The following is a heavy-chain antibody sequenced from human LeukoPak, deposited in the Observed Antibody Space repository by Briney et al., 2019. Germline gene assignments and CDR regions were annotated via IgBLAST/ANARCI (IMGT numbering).Heavy chain of an antibody. J-gene: IGHJ4*02. CDR3: ARGPERYFDWLLYSDY. D-gene: IGHD3-9*01. V-gene: IGHV1-2*06. CDR2: INPNSGGT. CDR1: GYTFTGYY. Sequence: ASVKVSCKASGYTFTGYYMHWVRQAPGQGLGWMGRINPNSGGTNYAQKFQGRVTMTRDTSISTAYMELSRLRSDDTAVYYCARGPERYFDWLLYSDYWGQGTLVTVSS.